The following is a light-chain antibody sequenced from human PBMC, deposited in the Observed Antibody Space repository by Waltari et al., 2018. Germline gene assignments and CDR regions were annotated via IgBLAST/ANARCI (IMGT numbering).Light chain of an antibody. CDR3: QQYNSYPWT. CDR2: KAS. J-gene: IGKJ1*01. V-gene: IGKV1-5*03. CDR1: QRITSW. Sequence: DIQMTQAPSTLSASGGDRVTITCRASQRITSWLAWYQQIPGKPPKLLIYKASTLESGVPTRSSGSGSGTEFTLTISSLQPDDFATYYCQQYNSYPWTFGHGTKVELK.